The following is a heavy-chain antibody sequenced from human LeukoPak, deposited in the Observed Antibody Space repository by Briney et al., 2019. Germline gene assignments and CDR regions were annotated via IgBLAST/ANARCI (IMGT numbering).Heavy chain of an antibody. V-gene: IGHV3-23*01. Sequence: GGSLRLSCAASGSTFSSYAMSWVRQAPGKGLEWVSAISGSGGSTYYADSVKGRFTISRDNSKNTLYLQMNSLRAEDTAVYYCAKDDSPGIVVVVAANALDYWGQGTLVTVSS. J-gene: IGHJ4*02. CDR2: ISGSGGST. CDR3: AKDDSPGIVVVVAANALDY. D-gene: IGHD2-15*01. CDR1: GSTFSSYA.